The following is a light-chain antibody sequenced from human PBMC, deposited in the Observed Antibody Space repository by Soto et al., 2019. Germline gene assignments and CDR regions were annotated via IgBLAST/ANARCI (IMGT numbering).Light chain of an antibody. CDR1: MRDVGAYNL. V-gene: IGLV2-14*01. CDR3: SSYPPKSSLI. J-gene: IGLJ2*01. CDR2: EVR. Sequence: QSALTQPASVSGSPGQSITISCAGTMRDVGAYNLVSWYQQHPGRAPQLIIYEVRNRPSGISFRFSGSKSGNTAYLTISGLQAEDAANYYCSSYPPKSSLILGGGTKVTV.